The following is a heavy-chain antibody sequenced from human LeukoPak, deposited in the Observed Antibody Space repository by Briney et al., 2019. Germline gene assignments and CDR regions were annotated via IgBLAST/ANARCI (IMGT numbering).Heavy chain of an antibody. D-gene: IGHD2-15*01. J-gene: IGHJ6*02. CDR3: TRHDVVAVIGHGMAV. CDR1: GASIGSYY. V-gene: IGHV4-59*08. CDR2: ISQNGYT. Sequence: PSETLSLTCTVSGASIGSYYWSWIRQPPGKGLEWIGYISQNGYTKYTPSLKSRDTISRDTSENQFSLILSSVTAADTAVYYCTRHDVVAVIGHGMAVWGQGTTVTVSS.